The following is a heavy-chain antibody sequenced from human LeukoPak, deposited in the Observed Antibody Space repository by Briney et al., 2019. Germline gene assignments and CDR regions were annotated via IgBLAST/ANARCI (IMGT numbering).Heavy chain of an antibody. CDR3: ARFTAAIFYYMDV. Sequence: SETLSLTCTVSGGSISSGGYYWSWIRQHPGKGLEWIGYIYYSGSTYYNPSHKSRVTISVDTSKNQFSLKLSSVTAADTAVYYYARFTAAIFYYMDVWGKGTTVTVSS. CDR1: GGSISSGGYY. J-gene: IGHJ6*03. D-gene: IGHD2-2*01. V-gene: IGHV4-31*03. CDR2: IYYSGST.